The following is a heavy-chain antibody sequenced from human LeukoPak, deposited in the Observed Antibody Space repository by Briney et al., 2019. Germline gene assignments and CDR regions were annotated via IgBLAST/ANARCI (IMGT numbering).Heavy chain of an antibody. Sequence: ASVKVSCKVAGYSLSDMSVHWIRQAPGRGLEWMGSSDSEDGDPVYAQKFEGRLTMTEDTPTDTAYMDLSSLRFEDTAVYYCASGNEVTLEGFALWGQGTMVTVSS. CDR2: SDSEDGDP. CDR3: ASGNEVTLEGFAL. J-gene: IGHJ3*01. V-gene: IGHV1-24*01. CDR1: GYSLSDMS. D-gene: IGHD2-8*01.